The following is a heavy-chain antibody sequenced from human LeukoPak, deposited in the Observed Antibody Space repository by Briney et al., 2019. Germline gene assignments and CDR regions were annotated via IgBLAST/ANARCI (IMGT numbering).Heavy chain of an antibody. Sequence: PGGSLRLSCAASGFTFSSYVMSWVRQAPGKGLEWVSAISGSGGSTYYADSVKGRFTISRDNSKNTLYLQMNSLRAEDTAVYYCATTPLWFGELPDDYWGQGTLVTVSS. CDR1: GFTFSSYV. CDR3: ATTPLWFGELPDDY. D-gene: IGHD3-10*01. V-gene: IGHV3-23*01. CDR2: ISGSGGST. J-gene: IGHJ4*02.